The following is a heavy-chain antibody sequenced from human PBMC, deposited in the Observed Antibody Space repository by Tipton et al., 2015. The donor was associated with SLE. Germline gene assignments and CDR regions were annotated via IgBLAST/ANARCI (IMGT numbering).Heavy chain of an antibody. D-gene: IGHD6-13*01. CDR1: GGSISSGSYY. V-gene: IGHV4-61*02. CDR2: SYTSGST. CDR3: ARAGEGIAA. J-gene: IGHJ5*02. Sequence: TLSLTCTVSGGSISSGSYYWSWIRQPAGKGLEWIGRSYTSGSTKYNPSRKSRVTIAVDTSKNQFSLKLSSVTAADTAVYYCARAGEGIAAWGQGTLVTVSS.